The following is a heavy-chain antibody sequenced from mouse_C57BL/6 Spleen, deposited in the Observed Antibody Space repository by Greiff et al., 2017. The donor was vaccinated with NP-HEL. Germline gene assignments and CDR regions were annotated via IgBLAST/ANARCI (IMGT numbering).Heavy chain of an antibody. CDR1: GFTFSDYG. V-gene: IGHV5-15*01. Sequence: EVKLMESGGGLVQPGGSLKLSCAASGFTFSDYGMAWVRQAPRKGPEWVAFISNLAYSIYYADTVTGRFTISRENAKNTLYLEMSSLRSEETAMYYWARHRVDYAMDYWGQGTSVTVSS. CDR2: ISNLAYSI. CDR3: ARHRVDYAMDY. J-gene: IGHJ4*01.